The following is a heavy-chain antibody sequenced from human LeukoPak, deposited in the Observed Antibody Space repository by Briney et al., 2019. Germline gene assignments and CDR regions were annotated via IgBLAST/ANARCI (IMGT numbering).Heavy chain of an antibody. CDR2: TYNGNT. V-gene: IGHV1-18*01. CDR1: GYTFTSYG. Sequence: ASVKVSCKASGYTFTSYGISWVRQAPGQGLEWMGWTYNGNTKYAQKLQGRVTMATDTSTNTAYMDLRSLRSDDTAVYYCARIAVAGGKPYYYFDYWGQGTLVTVSS. J-gene: IGHJ4*02. CDR3: ARIAVAGGKPYYYFDY. D-gene: IGHD6-19*01.